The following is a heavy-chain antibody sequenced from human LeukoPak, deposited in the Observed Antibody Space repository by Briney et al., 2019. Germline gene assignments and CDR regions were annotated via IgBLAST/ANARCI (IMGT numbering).Heavy chain of an antibody. CDR1: GGTFSSYA. V-gene: IGHV1-69*01. CDR3: ARDCSGGSCYSYYYYGMDV. Sequence: ASVKVSCKASGGTFSSYAISWVRQAPGQGLEWMGAIIPIFGTANYAQKFQGRVTITADESTSTAYMELSSLRSEDTAVYYCARDCSGGSCYSYYYYGMDVWGQGTTVTVSS. CDR2: IIPIFGTA. J-gene: IGHJ6*02. D-gene: IGHD2-15*01.